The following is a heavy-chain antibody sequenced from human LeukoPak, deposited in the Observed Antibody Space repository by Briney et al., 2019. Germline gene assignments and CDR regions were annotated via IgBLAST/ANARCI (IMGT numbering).Heavy chain of an antibody. CDR2: IYHSGST. V-gene: IGHV4-38-2*02. CDR3: ARSEYYDRGNYYYMDV. D-gene: IGHD3-22*01. CDR1: GYSISSGYY. J-gene: IGHJ6*03. Sequence: SETLSLTCTVSGYSISSGYYWGWIRQPPGKGLEWIGSIYHSGSTYYNPSLKSRVTISVDTSKNQFSLKLSSVTAADTAVYYCARSEYYDRGNYYYMDVWGKGTTVTVSS.